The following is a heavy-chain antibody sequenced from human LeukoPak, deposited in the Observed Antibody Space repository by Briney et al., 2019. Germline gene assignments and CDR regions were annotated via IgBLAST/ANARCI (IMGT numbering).Heavy chain of an antibody. Sequence: GASVKVSXKASGYTFTSYDINWVRQATGQGLEWMGWMNPNSGNTGYAQKFQGRVTITRNTSISTAYMELSSLRSEDTAVYYCARPAGAAAGTNLGDWFDPWGQGTLVTVSS. V-gene: IGHV1-8*03. CDR1: GYTFTSYD. D-gene: IGHD6-13*01. J-gene: IGHJ5*02. CDR2: MNPNSGNT. CDR3: ARPAGAAAGTNLGDWFDP.